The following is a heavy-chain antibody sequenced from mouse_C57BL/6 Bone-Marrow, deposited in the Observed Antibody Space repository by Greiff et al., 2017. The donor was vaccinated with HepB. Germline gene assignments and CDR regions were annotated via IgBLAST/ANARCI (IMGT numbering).Heavy chain of an antibody. J-gene: IGHJ2*01. CDR3: ARTVYYGSSYPFDY. Sequence: VQLQQPGAELVKPGASVKLSCKASGYTFTSYWMQWVKQRPGQGLEWIGEIDPSDSYTNYNQKFKGKATLTVDTSSRTAYMQLSSLTSEDSAVYYCARTVYYGSSYPFDYWGQGTTLTVSS. V-gene: IGHV1-50*01. CDR2: IDPSDSYT. D-gene: IGHD1-1*01. CDR1: GYTFTSYW.